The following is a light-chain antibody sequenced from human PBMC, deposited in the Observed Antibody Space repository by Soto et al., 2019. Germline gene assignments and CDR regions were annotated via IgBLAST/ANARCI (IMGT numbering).Light chain of an antibody. CDR2: GAS. Sequence: EIVLTQSPGILSLSPGEGATLSCRASQSVRSNNLAWYQQKPGQTPRLLFYGASNRATGIPARFSGSGAGTDITLNISRLEPEDFAVYYCQQYANTPYTFGQGTTLEIK. J-gene: IGKJ2*01. CDR3: QQYANTPYT. CDR1: QSVRSNN. V-gene: IGKV3-20*01.